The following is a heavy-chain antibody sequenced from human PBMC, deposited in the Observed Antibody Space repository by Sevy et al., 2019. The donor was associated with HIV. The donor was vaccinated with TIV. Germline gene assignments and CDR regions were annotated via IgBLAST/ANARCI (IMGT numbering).Heavy chain of an antibody. CDR2: IYTSGST. CDR3: ASVMAGNHYYYYYGMDV. CDR1: GGSISSYY. Sequence: SETLSLTCTVSGGSISSYYWSWIRQPAGKGLEWIGRIYTSGSTNYNPSLKSRVTMSVDTSKNQFSLKLSSVTAADTAVYYCASVMAGNHYYYYYGMDVWGQGTTVTVSS. V-gene: IGHV4-4*07. J-gene: IGHJ6*02. D-gene: IGHD6-19*01.